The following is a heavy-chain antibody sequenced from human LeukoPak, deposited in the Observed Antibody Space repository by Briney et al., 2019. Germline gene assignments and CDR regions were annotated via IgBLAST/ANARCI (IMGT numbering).Heavy chain of an antibody. V-gene: IGHV3-21*05. CDR3: AREDCSSTSCYVYYYYYMDV. CDR1: GFTFSSYD. Sequence: GGSLRLSCAASGFTFSSYDMNWVRQAPGKGLEWISYISDSGSRIYYADSVKGRFTISRDNAKNSLYLQMNSLRAEDTAVYYCAREDCSSTSCYVYYYYYMDVWGKGTTVTVSS. J-gene: IGHJ6*03. CDR2: ISDSGSRI. D-gene: IGHD2-2*01.